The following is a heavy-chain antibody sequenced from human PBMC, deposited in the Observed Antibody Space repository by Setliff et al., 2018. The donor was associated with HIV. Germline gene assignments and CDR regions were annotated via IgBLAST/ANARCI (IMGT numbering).Heavy chain of an antibody. J-gene: IGHJ6*03. CDR1: GGSISSHY. V-gene: IGHV4-59*08. D-gene: IGHD2-2*01. CDR3: ARLGYCSRTTCYGYYYMDV. Sequence: PSETLSLTCTVSGGSISSHYWSWIRQPPGKGLEWIGYIYNSRSTNYHPSLKSRLTISIDTSKNQFSLKLSSVTAADTAVYYCARLGYCSRTTCYGYYYMDVWGKGTTVTV. CDR2: IYNSRST.